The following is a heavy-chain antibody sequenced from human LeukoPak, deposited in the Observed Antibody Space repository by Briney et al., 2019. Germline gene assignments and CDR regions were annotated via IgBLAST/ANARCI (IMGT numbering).Heavy chain of an antibody. Sequence: SETLSLTCAVSGGSISSGGYSWRWIRQPPGKGLEWIGYIYHSGSTYYNPSLKSRVTISVDRSKNQFSLKLSSVTAADTAVYYCARLQGSGSYSPYYFDYWGQGTLVTVSS. D-gene: IGHD3-10*01. V-gene: IGHV4-30-2*01. CDR3: ARLQGSGSYSPYYFDY. CDR2: IYHSGST. CDR1: GGSISSGGYS. J-gene: IGHJ4*02.